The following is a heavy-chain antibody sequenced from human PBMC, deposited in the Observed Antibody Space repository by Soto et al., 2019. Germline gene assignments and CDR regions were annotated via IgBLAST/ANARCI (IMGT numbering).Heavy chain of an antibody. CDR2: ISYDGSDK. D-gene: IGHD2-21*02. CDR3: ARGGGFCGGDCYKGGIDY. J-gene: IGHJ4*02. CDR1: GFPFSPYT. V-gene: IGHV3-30-3*01. Sequence: QVQLVESGGGVVQPGRSLRLSCAASGFPFSPYTMHWVRQAPGRGLEWVAVISYDGSDKYYADSVKGRITISRDNSKNTLYLQMNSLGAEDTAVYYCARGGGFCGGDCYKGGIDYWGQGPLVTVSS.